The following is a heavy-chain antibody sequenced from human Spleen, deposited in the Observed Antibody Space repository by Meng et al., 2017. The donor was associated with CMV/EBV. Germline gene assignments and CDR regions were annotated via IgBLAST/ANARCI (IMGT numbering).Heavy chain of an antibody. CDR2: IYYSGTT. J-gene: IGHJ5*02. CDR3: ANSNWNQPS. CDR1: GDSITNTIYY. Sequence: SETLSLTCIVSGDSITNTIYYWGWIRQPPGKGLEWIGSIYYSGTTYYNPSLKSRVTISVDRSKNHFSLRLTSVTAADTAVYYCANSNWNQPSWGQGTLVTVSS. V-gene: IGHV4-39*02. D-gene: IGHD1-20*01.